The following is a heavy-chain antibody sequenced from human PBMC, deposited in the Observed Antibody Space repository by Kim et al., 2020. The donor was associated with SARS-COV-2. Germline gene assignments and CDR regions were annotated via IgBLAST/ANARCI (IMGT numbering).Heavy chain of an antibody. J-gene: IGHJ4*02. D-gene: IGHD6-13*01. Sequence: VRFTISRDDSKNTLYLQMKSLRPEDTAVYYCNRELGYSSCWYLDGGEDYWGQGTLVTVSS. V-gene: IGHV3-15*01. CDR3: NRELGYSSCWYLDGGEDY.